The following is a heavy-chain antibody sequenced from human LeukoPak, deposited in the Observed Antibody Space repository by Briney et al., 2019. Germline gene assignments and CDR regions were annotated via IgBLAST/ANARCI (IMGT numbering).Heavy chain of an antibody. CDR3: ATDRKVGTWDPRFNY. J-gene: IGHJ4*02. Sequence: SGGSLRLSCSASGCTFSDYWSIWVRQAPGQGLEWVGNIRQDDSGKNYVDPVKGRFTISRDNAKSSLYLQMNSLRAEDTATYYCATDRKVGTWDPRFNYWGQGTLVTVSS. D-gene: IGHD4-23*01. CDR1: GCTFSDYW. CDR2: IRQDDSGK. V-gene: IGHV3-7*01.